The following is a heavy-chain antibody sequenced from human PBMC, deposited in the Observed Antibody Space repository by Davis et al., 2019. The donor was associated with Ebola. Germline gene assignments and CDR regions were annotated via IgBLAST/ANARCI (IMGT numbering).Heavy chain of an antibody. CDR2: IIPIFGTA. Sequence: SVKVSCKASGGTFSSYAISWVRQAPGQGLEWMGGIIPIFGTANYAQKFQGRVTITADESTSTAYMELSSLRSEDTAVYYCATLGQLERRRAFDIWGQGTMVTVSS. J-gene: IGHJ3*02. V-gene: IGHV1-69*13. CDR1: GGTFSSYA. CDR3: ATLGQLERRRAFDI. D-gene: IGHD1-1*01.